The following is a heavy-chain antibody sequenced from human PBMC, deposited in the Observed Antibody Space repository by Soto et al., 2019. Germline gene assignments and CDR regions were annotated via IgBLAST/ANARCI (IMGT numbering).Heavy chain of an antibody. J-gene: IGHJ4*02. D-gene: IGHD5-12*01. Sequence: SETLSLTCNVSAGSISSTAYYWAWIRQPPGKGLEWIGSIYYSGSTSYNPSLKGRLSISVDTSKDQFSLKLTSVTAADTAVYYCARHGLSLVATILFDYWGQGTLVTVSS. CDR1: AGSISSTAYY. CDR2: IYYSGST. CDR3: ARHGLSLVATILFDY. V-gene: IGHV4-39*01.